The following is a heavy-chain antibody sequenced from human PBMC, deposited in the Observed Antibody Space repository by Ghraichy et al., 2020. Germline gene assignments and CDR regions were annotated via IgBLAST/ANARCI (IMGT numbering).Heavy chain of an antibody. D-gene: IGHD3-22*01. CDR1: GFTFSSYA. J-gene: IGHJ4*02. CDR3: AKRSSSGYYNYFDY. CDR2: LNSNADNT. Sequence: GGSLRLSCAASGFTFSSYAMSWVRPAPGKGLEWVSTLNSNADNTYYADSVKGRFTISRDNSKNTLYLQMNSLRAEDTAVYYCAKRSSSGYYNYFDYWGQGTLVTVSS. V-gene: IGHV3-23*01.